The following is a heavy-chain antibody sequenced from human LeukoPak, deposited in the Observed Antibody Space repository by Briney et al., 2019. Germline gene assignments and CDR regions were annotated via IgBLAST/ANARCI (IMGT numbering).Heavy chain of an antibody. J-gene: IGHJ5*02. D-gene: IGHD4-17*01. CDR1: EFTFSNAW. Sequence: GGSLRLSCAASEFTFSNAWMSWVRQAPGKGLEWVGRIKSKTDGGTTDYAAPVKGRFTISRDDSKNTLYLQINSLKTEDTAVYYCTRRHDYGDYLNWFDPWGKGTLVTVSS. CDR2: IKSKTDGGTT. CDR3: TRRHDYGDYLNWFDP. V-gene: IGHV3-15*01.